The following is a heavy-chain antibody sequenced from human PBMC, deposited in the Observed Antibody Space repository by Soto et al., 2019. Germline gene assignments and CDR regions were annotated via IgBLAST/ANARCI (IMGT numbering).Heavy chain of an antibody. V-gene: IGHV3-23*01. J-gene: IGHJ4*02. D-gene: IGHD3-10*01. CDR1: GFTFSSYA. CDR3: AKAGRNQMVRGLGYFDY. CDR2: ISGSGGST. Sequence: EVQLLESGGGLVQPGGSLRLSCAASGFTFSSYAMSWVRQAPGKGLEWVSAISGSGGSTYYADSVKGRFTIPRDNSKNTLSLPMNSLRAEDTAVYYCAKAGRNQMVRGLGYFDYWGQGTLVTVSS.